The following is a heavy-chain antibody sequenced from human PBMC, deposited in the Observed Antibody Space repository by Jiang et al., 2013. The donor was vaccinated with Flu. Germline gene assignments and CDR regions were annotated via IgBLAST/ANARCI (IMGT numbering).Heavy chain of an antibody. J-gene: IGHJ6*02. CDR3: ARGGKHCTNAICYTQSFYYVMDV. Sequence: LLKPSETLSLTCAVSGGSISSTTYHWGWIRQPPGKGLEWIAEINHRVGTYYNPSLKSRVTISLDTSKNQFSLKLSSVTAADTAVYFCARGGKHCTNAICYTQSFYYVMDVWGQGTTVTVSS. CDR1: GGSISSTTYH. V-gene: IGHV4-39*07. D-gene: IGHD2-8*01. CDR2: INHRVGT.